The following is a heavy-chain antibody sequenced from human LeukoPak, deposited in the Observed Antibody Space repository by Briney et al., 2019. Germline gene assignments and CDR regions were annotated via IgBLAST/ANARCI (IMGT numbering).Heavy chain of an antibody. D-gene: IGHD6-13*01. Sequence: GGSLRLSCAASGFSFDDYGMSWLRQAPGKGLEWVSGINWNAGSTGYADSVKGRFTISRDNAKNSLYLQMNSLRAEDTALYYCARVRAGYSSTWYYFDSWGQGTLVTVSS. J-gene: IGHJ4*02. V-gene: IGHV3-20*04. CDR3: ARVRAGYSSTWYYFDS. CDR2: INWNAGST. CDR1: GFSFDDYG.